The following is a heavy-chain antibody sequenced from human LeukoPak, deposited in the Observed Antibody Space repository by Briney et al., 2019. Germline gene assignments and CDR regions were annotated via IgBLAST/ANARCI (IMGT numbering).Heavy chain of an antibody. D-gene: IGHD3-22*01. J-gene: IGHJ1*01. CDR3: VALRITMIAF. Sequence: GGSLRLSCAASGFTFSSYWMHWVRQAPGKGLVWVSRINSEGSTTSYAASVKGRFTISRDNAKNTLYLQMNSLRAEDTAVYYCVALRITMIAFWGQGTLVTVSS. CDR1: GFTFSSYW. V-gene: IGHV3-74*01. CDR2: INSEGSTT.